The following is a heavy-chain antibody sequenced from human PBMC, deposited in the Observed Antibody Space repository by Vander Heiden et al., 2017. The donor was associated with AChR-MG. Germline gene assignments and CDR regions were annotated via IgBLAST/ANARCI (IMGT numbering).Heavy chain of an antibody. CDR3: TKDLARLRYCDWLLYQAVDY. CDR2: ISGSGGSK. V-gene: IGHV3-23*01. Sequence: EVQLLESGGGLVQPEGSLRPSCAASGFTFSSYALSWVRQAPGKGLEWVSAISGSGGSKYYADSVKGRFTIARDNSKNTLYLQRNSLRAEETAVYYCTKDLARLRYCDWLLYQAVDYWGQGTLVTVSS. D-gene: IGHD3-9*01. CDR1: GFTFSSYA. J-gene: IGHJ4*02.